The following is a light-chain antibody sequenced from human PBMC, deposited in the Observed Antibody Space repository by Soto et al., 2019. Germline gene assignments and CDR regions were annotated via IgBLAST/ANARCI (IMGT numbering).Light chain of an antibody. CDR2: EVN. Sequence: QSALTQPPSASGSPGQSVTISCTGISSDVCGYNYVSWYQQHPGKAPKLMIYEVNEPPSGVPDRFSGSKSGNTASLTVSGLQAEDEAEYYCNSYAGSNNVLFGGGTKVTVL. J-gene: IGLJ2*01. V-gene: IGLV2-8*01. CDR1: SSDVCGYNY. CDR3: NSYAGSNNVL.